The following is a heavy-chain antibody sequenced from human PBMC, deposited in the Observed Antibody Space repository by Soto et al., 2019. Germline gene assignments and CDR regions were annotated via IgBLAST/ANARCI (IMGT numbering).Heavy chain of an antibody. CDR1: GGSISSGGYY. CDR2: IYYSGST. Sequence: SETLSLTCTVSGGSISSGGYYWSWIRQHPGKGLEWIGYIYYSGSTYYNPSLKSRVTISVDTSKNQFSLKLSSVTAADTAVYYCANRLRGVQVWFDLWGRGTLVTGSS. V-gene: IGHV4-31*03. CDR3: ANRLRGVQVWFDL. J-gene: IGHJ5*02. D-gene: IGHD3-10*01.